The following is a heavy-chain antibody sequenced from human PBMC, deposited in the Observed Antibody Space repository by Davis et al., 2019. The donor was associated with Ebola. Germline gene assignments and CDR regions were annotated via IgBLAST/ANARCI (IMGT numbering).Heavy chain of an antibody. Sequence: PGGSLRLSCAASGFTFSNAWMSWVRQAPGKGLEWVAVISYDGSNKYYADSVKGRFTISRDNSKNTLYLQMNSLRAEDTAVYYCAREGLGSDRYFDYWGQGTLVTVSS. D-gene: IGHD3-10*01. CDR3: AREGLGSDRYFDY. V-gene: IGHV3-30-3*01. CDR1: GFTFSNAW. J-gene: IGHJ4*02. CDR2: ISYDGSNK.